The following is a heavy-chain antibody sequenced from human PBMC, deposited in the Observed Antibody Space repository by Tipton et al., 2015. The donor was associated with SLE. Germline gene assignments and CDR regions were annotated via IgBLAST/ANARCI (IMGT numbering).Heavy chain of an antibody. J-gene: IGHJ4*02. CDR1: GGSFTSYY. D-gene: IGHD2-2*01. V-gene: IGHV4-4*07. CDR2: IYTGGNT. CDR3: VVCSPSSCSYFDY. Sequence: TLSLTCSVSGGSFTSYYWGWVRQPAGKGLEWIGRIYTGGNTKYNPSLESRVTLSVDTSKDQFSLKLSSVTAADTAVYYCVVCSPSSCSYFDYWGQGTLVTVSS.